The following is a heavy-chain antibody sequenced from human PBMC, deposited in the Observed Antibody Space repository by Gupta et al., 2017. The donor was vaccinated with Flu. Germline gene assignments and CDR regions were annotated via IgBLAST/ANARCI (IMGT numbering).Heavy chain of an antibody. V-gene: IGHV3-21*01. CDR2: ISSSSSYI. CDR3: AEGWDISNAFDI. J-gene: IGHJ3*02. CDR1: AFNFRNYY. Sequence: VQLVASGCGLAKPGGHLRLSCAACAFNFRNYYMHWVRQAPGKGLEWVSSISSSSSYIYYADSVKGRFTISRDNAKNSLYLQMNSLRATDTAVYYCAEGWDISNAFDIWGQGTMVTVSS. D-gene: IGHD2-15*01.